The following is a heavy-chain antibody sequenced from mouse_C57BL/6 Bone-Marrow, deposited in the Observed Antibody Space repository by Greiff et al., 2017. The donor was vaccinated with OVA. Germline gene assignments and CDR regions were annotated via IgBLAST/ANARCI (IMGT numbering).Heavy chain of an antibody. D-gene: IGHD3-2*02. CDR2: IDPSDSYT. Sequence: VKLQQPGAELVMPGASVKLSCKASGYTFTSYWMHWVKQRPGQGLEWIGEIDPSDSYTNYNQKFKGKSTLTVDKSSSTAYMQLSSLTSEDSAVYYCARFGSSGRDYWGQGTTLTVSS. J-gene: IGHJ2*01. V-gene: IGHV1-69*01. CDR1: GYTFTSYW. CDR3: ARFGSSGRDY.